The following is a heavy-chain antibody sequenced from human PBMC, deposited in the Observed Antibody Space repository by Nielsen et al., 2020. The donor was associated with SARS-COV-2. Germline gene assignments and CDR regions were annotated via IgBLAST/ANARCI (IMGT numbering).Heavy chain of an antibody. CDR3: ARDQPETGTARDY. D-gene: IGHD1-1*01. CDR2: INWNGGST. CDR1: GFNFNNYG. J-gene: IGHJ4*02. Sequence: GGFLRLSCVASGFNFNNYGFYWVRQAPGKGLEWVSGINWNGGSTGYADSVKGRFTISRDNAKNSLYLQMNSLRAEDTALYHCARDQPETGTARDYWGQGTLVTVSS. V-gene: IGHV3-20*01.